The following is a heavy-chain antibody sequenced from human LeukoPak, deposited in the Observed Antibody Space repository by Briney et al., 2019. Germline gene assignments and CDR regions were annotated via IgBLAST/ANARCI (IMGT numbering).Heavy chain of an antibody. CDR1: GGTFSSYA. J-gene: IGHJ4*02. CDR3: ARVGNPQSLDY. CDR2: IIPIFGTA. V-gene: IGHV1-69*05. Sequence: ASVKVSCKASGGTFSSYAISWVRQAPGQGLEWMGGIIPIFGTANYAQKFQGRVTITTDESTSTAYMELSSLRSEDTGVYYCARVGNPQSLDYWGQGTLVTVSS.